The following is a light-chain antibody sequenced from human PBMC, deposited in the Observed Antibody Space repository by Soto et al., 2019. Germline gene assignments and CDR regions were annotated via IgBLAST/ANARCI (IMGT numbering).Light chain of an antibody. CDR3: QQRINWPLT. CDR1: QSVSSF. J-gene: IGKJ4*01. CDR2: DVS. Sequence: EIVLTQSPDTLSLSPGERATLSCRASQSVSSFVAWYQQRPGQPPRLLIYDVSKRATGSPIRFSGSGSGTDFNLNISSLESEDFAVYYCQQRINWPLTFGGGTKVEIK. V-gene: IGKV3-11*01.